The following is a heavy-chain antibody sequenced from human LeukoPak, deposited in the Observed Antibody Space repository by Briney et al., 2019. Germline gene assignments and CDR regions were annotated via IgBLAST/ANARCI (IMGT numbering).Heavy chain of an antibody. CDR1: GFTFDDYN. D-gene: IGHD5-18*01. CDR3: AKDKGYSYGHGFDY. Sequence: GGSLRLSCAASGFTFDDYNMHWVRRASGKGLEWGSLISRDGGRTYYADSVKGRFTISRDKNKNSLYLQMNSLRTEDTALYYCAKDKGYSYGHGFDYWGQGTLVTVSS. CDR2: ISRDGGRT. V-gene: IGHV3-43*01. J-gene: IGHJ4*02.